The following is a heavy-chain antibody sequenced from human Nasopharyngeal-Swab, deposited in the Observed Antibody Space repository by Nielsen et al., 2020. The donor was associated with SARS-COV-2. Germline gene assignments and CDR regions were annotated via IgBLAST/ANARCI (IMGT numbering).Heavy chain of an antibody. D-gene: IGHD2-2*02. CDR3: ARDIYPGAYGMDV. CDR2: ISSSSTTI. J-gene: IGHJ6*02. CDR1: GFTFRSYT. Sequence: GESLKISCAASGFTFRSYTLNWVRQAPGKGLYWVSYISSSSTTIYYTGSVRCRFTISRDNAKNSLFLQMNSLRDEDTAVYYCARDIYPGAYGMDVWGQGTTVTVSS. V-gene: IGHV3-48*02.